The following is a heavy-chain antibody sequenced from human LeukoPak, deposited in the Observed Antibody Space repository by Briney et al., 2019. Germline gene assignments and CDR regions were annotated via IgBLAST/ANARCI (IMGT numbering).Heavy chain of an antibody. CDR3: ARHTLDPGYYDSSGYPAHVMGFDP. Sequence: RASQTLSLTCTVSGGSISSSSYYWGWIRQPPGKGLEWIGSIYYSGSTYYNPSLKSRVTISVDTSKNQFSLKLSSVTAADTAVYYCARHTLDPGYYDSSGYPAHVMGFDPWGQGTLVTVSS. V-gene: IGHV4-39*01. J-gene: IGHJ5*02. CDR1: GGSISSSSYY. CDR2: IYYSGST. D-gene: IGHD3-22*01.